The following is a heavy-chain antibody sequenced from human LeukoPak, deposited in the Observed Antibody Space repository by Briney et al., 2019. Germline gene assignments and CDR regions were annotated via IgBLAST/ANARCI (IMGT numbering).Heavy chain of an antibody. J-gene: IGHJ4*02. CDR1: GFTFSSYW. V-gene: IGHV3-7*01. CDR3: ARALPGNAPYPLDY. Sequence: GGSLRLSCAASGFTFSSYWMSWVRQAPGKGLEWVAYIKQDGSEQYSVDSVKGRFTISRDNAKNSLSLQMNSLRAEDTAVYYCARALPGNAPYPLDYWGQGTLVTVSS. CDR2: IKQDGSEQ.